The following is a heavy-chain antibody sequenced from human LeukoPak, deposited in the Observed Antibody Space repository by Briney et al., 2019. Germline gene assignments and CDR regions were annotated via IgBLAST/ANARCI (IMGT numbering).Heavy chain of an antibody. J-gene: IGHJ6*03. CDR3: ARLVVPSYYYYMDV. D-gene: IGHD3-22*01. V-gene: IGHV4-59*01. CDR2: IYYSGST. Sequence: SETLSLTFTVSGGSISSYYWSWIRQPPGKGLGWMGYIYYSGSTNYNPSLKSRVTISVDTSKNRFSLKLSSVTAADTAVYYCARLVVPSYYYYMDVWGKGTTVTVSS. CDR1: GGSISSYY.